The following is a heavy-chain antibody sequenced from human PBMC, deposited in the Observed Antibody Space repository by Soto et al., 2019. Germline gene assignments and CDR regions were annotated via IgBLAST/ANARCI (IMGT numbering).Heavy chain of an antibody. J-gene: IGHJ3*02. CDR2: IFHTGTT. D-gene: IGHD3-22*01. V-gene: IGHV4-59*08. Sequence: SETLSVTCTVSGGSISNYYYSWSRQPPGKGLEWIGYIFHTGTTSYNPSLKSRVTLSVDTSQSQFSLKLNSVTAADTAVYYCTTEAYDNSGSLAFDIWGPGTLVTVS. CDR1: GGSISNYY. CDR3: TTEAYDNSGSLAFDI.